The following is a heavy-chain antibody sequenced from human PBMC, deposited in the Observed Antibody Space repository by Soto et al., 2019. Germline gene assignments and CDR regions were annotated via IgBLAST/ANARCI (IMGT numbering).Heavy chain of an antibody. J-gene: IGHJ6*02. CDR3: ANRYSSGPRDYYYYGMDV. D-gene: IGHD6-19*01. CDR2: IYYSGST. V-gene: IGHV4-39*01. Sequence: QLQLQESGPGLVKPSETLSLTCTVSGGSISSSSYYWGWIRQPPGKGLEWIGSIYYSGSTYYNPSLKSRVTISVDTSKNQSSLKLRSVTAADTAVYYCANRYSSGPRDYYYYGMDVWGQGTTVTVSS. CDR1: GGSISSSSYY.